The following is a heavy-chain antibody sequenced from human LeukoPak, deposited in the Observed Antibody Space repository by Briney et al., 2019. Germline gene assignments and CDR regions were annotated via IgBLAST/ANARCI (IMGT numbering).Heavy chain of an antibody. J-gene: IGHJ6*02. CDR3: ARESLKWLRSEYYYYYGMDV. CDR2: ISAYNGNT. D-gene: IGHD5-12*01. Sequence: GASVTVSCKASGYTFTIYGISWVRQAPGQGLEWMGWISAYNGNTNYAQKLQGRVTMTTDTSTSTAYMELSSLRSEDTAVYYCARESLKWLRSEYYYYYGMDVWGQGTTVTVSS. V-gene: IGHV1-18*01. CDR1: GYTFTIYG.